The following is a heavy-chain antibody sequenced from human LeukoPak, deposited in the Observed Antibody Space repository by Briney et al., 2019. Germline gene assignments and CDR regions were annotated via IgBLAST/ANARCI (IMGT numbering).Heavy chain of an antibody. J-gene: IGHJ6*03. V-gene: IGHV1-8*01. Sequence: ASVKVSCKASGYTFTSYDINWVRQATGQGLEWMGWMNPNSGNTGYAQKSQGRVTMTRNTSISTAYMELSSLRSEDTAVYYCARGVTMVRGVLYYYYYYYMDVWGKGTTVTVSS. D-gene: IGHD3-10*01. CDR1: GYTFTSYD. CDR3: ARGVTMVRGVLYYYYYYYMDV. CDR2: MNPNSGNT.